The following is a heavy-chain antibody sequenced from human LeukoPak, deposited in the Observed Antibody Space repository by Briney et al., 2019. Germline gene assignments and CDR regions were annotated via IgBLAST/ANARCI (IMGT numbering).Heavy chain of an antibody. D-gene: IGHD3-22*01. Sequence: ASVKVSCKASGYTFTSYAMNWVRQAPGQGLEWMGGIIPIFGTANYAQKFQGRVTITADESTSTAYMGLSSLRSEDTAVYYCAREAYDSSGYCDYWGQGTLVTVSS. CDR1: GYTFTSYA. CDR3: AREAYDSSGYCDY. CDR2: IIPIFGTA. J-gene: IGHJ4*02. V-gene: IGHV1-69*13.